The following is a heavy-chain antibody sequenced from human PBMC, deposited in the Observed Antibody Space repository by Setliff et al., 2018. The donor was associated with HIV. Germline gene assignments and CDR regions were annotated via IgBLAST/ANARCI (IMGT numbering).Heavy chain of an antibody. CDR2: IKSKTDGGTT. Sequence: GSLRLSCAASGFTFKNAWMNWVRQAPGKGLEWIGRIKSKTDGGTTDYAAPVKGRFTISRDDSRSTLYLQLTTLRTEDTGLYFCTREIRDGYPRSSNWGQGTLVTAPQ. CDR3: TREIRDGYPRSSN. D-gene: IGHD3-10*01. V-gene: IGHV3-15*01. CDR1: GFTFKNAW. J-gene: IGHJ4*02.